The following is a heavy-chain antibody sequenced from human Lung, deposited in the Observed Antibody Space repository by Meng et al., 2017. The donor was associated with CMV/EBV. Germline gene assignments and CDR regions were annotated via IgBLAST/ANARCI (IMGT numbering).Heavy chain of an antibody. D-gene: IGHD2-15*01. V-gene: IGHV3-13*01. CDR2: IDTAGDT. J-gene: IGHJ4*02. Sequence: GGSXRLXFAASGFTFSSYDMQWVRQAAGKGLEWGATIDTAGDTYYPGSVKGRFTISRDNAKNSLYLQMNSLRAEDTAVYYCARDLAFGWWYDYWGQGNLVTVSS. CDR3: ARDLAFGWWYDY. CDR1: GFTFSSYD.